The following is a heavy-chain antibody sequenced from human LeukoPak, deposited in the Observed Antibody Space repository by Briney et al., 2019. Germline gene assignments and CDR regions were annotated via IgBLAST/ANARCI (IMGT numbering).Heavy chain of an antibody. CDR3: ARGGAFDV. CDR2: IIPLFGPP. J-gene: IGHJ3*01. CDR1: GGTFSSFA. V-gene: IGHV1-69*13. Sequence: SVKVSCKPSGGTFSSFAINWVRHAPGQGLEWMGGIIPLFGPPNYAQKFQGRVTITPDASTSTVYMELISLTFEDTAFYCCARGGAFDVWGHGTLVTVSS.